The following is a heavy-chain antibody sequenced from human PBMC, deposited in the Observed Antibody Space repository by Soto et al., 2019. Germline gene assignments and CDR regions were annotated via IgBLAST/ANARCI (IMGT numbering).Heavy chain of an antibody. Sequence: EVQLVESGGGLVKPGGSLRLSCAASGFTFSSYSMNWVRQAPGKGLEWVSSISSSSSYIYYADSVKGRFTISRDNAKNSLYLQMNSLRAEDTAVYYCARDPALLVEDYIWGSFDYWGQGTLVTVSS. V-gene: IGHV3-21*01. CDR3: ARDPALLVEDYIWGSFDY. D-gene: IGHD3-16*01. CDR1: GFTFSSYS. CDR2: ISSSSSYI. J-gene: IGHJ4*02.